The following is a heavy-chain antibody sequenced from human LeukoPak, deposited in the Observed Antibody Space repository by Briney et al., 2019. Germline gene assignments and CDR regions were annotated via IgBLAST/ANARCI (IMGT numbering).Heavy chain of an antibody. D-gene: IGHD3-10*01. Sequence: SQALSLTCTVSGGSISSGSYYWSWIRQPAGKGLEWIGRIYTSGSTNYNPSLKSRVTISVDTSKNQFSLKLSSVTAADTAVYYCARGTRRGLLSLDYWGQGTLVTVSS. J-gene: IGHJ4*02. V-gene: IGHV4-61*02. CDR3: ARGTRRGLLSLDY. CDR1: GGSISSGSYY. CDR2: IYTSGST.